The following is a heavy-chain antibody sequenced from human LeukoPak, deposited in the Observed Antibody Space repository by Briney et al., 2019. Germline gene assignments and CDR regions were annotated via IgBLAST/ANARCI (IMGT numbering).Heavy chain of an antibody. Sequence: GGSLRLSCAASGFTFSDYYMSWIRQAPGKGLEWVSYISSSGSTIQYEDSVKGRFTISRDNAKNSLYLQMNSLRAEDTAVYYCARDVIVGATRYFDYWGQGTLATVSS. J-gene: IGHJ4*02. V-gene: IGHV3-11*01. D-gene: IGHD1-26*01. CDR1: GFTFSDYY. CDR2: ISSSGSTI. CDR3: ARDVIVGATRYFDY.